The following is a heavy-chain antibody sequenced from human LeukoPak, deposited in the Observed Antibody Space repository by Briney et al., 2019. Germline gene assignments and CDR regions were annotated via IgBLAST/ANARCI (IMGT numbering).Heavy chain of an antibody. J-gene: IGHJ6*02. V-gene: IGHV3-53*01. Sequence: GGSLRLSCAASGFTVSSNYMSWVRQAPGKGLEWVSVIYSGGSTYYADSVKGRFTISRDNSKNTLYLQMNSLRAEDTAVYYCARQGLELPPVIYYYYGMDVWGQGTTVTVSS. CDR2: IYSGGST. CDR3: ARQGLELPPVIYYYYGMDV. D-gene: IGHD1-26*01. CDR1: GFTVSSNY.